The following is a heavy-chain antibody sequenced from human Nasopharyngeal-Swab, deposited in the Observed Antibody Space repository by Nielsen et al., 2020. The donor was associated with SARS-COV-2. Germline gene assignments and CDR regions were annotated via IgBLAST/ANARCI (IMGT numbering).Heavy chain of an antibody. D-gene: IGHD2-8*01. CDR2: IYSGGST. CDR1: GFTVSSNY. V-gene: IGHV3-66*02. CDR3: ARQGFVLYFDY. Sequence: GGSLRLSCAASGFTVSSNYMSWVRQAPGKGLEWVSVIYSGGSTYYADSVKGRFTISRDNSKNTLYLQMNSLRAEDTAVYYCARQGFVLYFDYWGQGTLVTVSS. J-gene: IGHJ4*02.